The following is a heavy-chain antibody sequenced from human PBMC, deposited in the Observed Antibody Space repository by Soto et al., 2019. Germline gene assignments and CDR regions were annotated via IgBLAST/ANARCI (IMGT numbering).Heavy chain of an antibody. CDR2: INHSGST. CDR3: ARDKITGLFDY. Sequence: QVQLQQWGAGLLKPSETLSLTCAVYGGSFSGYYWTWIRQPPGTGLEWIGEINHSGSTNYNPSLKTRVTISVDTPKNQFSLELTSVTAADTAVYYCARDKITGLFDYWGQGTLVTVSS. J-gene: IGHJ4*02. D-gene: IGHD2-8*02. V-gene: IGHV4-34*01. CDR1: GGSFSGYY.